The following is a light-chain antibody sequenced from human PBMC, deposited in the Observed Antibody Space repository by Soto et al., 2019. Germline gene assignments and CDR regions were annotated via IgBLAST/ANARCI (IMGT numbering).Light chain of an antibody. CDR1: QDISNH. CDR2: AAS. CDR3: QHYGSLPYI. V-gene: IGKV1-33*01. J-gene: IGKJ2*01. Sequence: DIQMTQSPSSLSASVGDRVTITCQASQDISNHLNWYQHKPGEAPKLLIYAASNLETGVPSRFKGRGSGTDFTFTINTLQPEDIAIYYCQHYGSLPYIFGQGTTLEIK.